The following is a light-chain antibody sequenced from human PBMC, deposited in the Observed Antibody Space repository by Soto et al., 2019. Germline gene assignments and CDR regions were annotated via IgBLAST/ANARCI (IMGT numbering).Light chain of an antibody. CDR2: GAS. CDR3: QHYNTWPWT. J-gene: IGKJ1*01. V-gene: IGKV3-15*01. CDR1: QSVNSN. Sequence: ETGMTQSRATLSVSPGERATPSCWASQSVNSNLAWYQQKLGQAPRVLIYGASTRATGIPARFSGSGSETEFILTISSLQSEDSATYYCQHYNTWPWTFGQGTKVEIK.